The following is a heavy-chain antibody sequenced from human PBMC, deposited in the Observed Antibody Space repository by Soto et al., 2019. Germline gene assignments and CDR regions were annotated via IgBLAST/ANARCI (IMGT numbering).Heavy chain of an antibody. D-gene: IGHD2-8*02. CDR3: ARDCSLGNRWCRWFDP. CDR2: ISSSSSNL. Sequence: EVQLAESGGGLVQPGGSLRLSCAASGFTLSSYALNWVRQAPGEGLEWVSYISSSSSNLQYACSVRGRFTISRDNAKKPLYLQMNSLRDEDTAVYFCARDCSLGNRWCRWFDPWGQGTLVTVSS. V-gene: IGHV3-48*02. J-gene: IGHJ5*02. CDR1: GFTLSSYA.